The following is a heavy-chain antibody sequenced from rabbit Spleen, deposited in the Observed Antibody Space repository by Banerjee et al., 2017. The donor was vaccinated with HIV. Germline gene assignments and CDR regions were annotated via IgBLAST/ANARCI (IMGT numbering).Heavy chain of an antibody. CDR1: GFSFSSSYW. D-gene: IGHD1-1*01. J-gene: IGHJ4*01. CDR2: IYAGSSGTT. CDR3: ARDLTDVIGWNFGW. Sequence: EESGGGLVQPEGSLTLTCTASGFSFSSSYWICWVRQAPGKGLEWIACIYAGSSGTTYYANWAKGRFTISKTSSTTVTLQMTSLTAADTATYFCARDLTDVIGWNFGWWGTVTLVTVS. V-gene: IGHV1S45*01.